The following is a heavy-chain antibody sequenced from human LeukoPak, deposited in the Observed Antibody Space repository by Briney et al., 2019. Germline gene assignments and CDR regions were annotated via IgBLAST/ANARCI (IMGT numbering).Heavy chain of an antibody. V-gene: IGHV4-39*01. CDR3: ARREDIVIVPAHAFDI. D-gene: IGHD2-2*01. Sequence: SETLSLTCTVSGGSISSSSYYWGWIRQPPGKGLEWIGSIYYSGSTYYNPSLKSRVTISVDTSKNQFSLKLSSVTAADTAVYYCARREDIVIVPAHAFDIWGQGTMVTVSS. CDR1: GGSISSSSYY. J-gene: IGHJ3*02. CDR2: IYYSGST.